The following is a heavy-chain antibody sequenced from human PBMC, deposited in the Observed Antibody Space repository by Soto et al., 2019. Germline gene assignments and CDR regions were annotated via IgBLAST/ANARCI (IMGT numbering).Heavy chain of an antibody. CDR1: GLTFSRYG. Sequence: AGSTGLSCEACGLTFSRYGMQWVRQAPGKGLEWVAVIWYDGSNKYYADSVKGRFTISRDNSKNTLYLQMNSLRAEDTAVYYCAKDSPDYGMDVWGQGTTVTVSS. CDR3: AKDSPDYGMDV. CDR2: IWYDGSNK. J-gene: IGHJ6*02. V-gene: IGHV3-33*06.